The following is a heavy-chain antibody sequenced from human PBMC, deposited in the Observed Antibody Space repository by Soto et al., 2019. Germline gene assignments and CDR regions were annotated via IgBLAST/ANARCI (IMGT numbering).Heavy chain of an antibody. Sequence: HPGGSLRLSCAASGFTSSSYSMNWVRQAPGKGLEWVSYISSSISTIYYADSVKGRFTISRDSAKNSLYLQMNSLRDEDTAVYYCARVGEYCSSTSCHYYYYYGMDVWGQRTTVTAS. J-gene: IGHJ6*02. D-gene: IGHD2-2*01. V-gene: IGHV3-48*02. CDR1: GFTSSSYS. CDR3: ARVGEYCSSTSCHYYYYYGMDV. CDR2: ISSSISTI.